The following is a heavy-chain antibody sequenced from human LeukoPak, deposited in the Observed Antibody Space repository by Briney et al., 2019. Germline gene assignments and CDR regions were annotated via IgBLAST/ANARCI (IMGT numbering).Heavy chain of an antibody. CDR1: GFTFSTYA. CDR2: ISDTGGAT. J-gene: IGHJ4*02. V-gene: IGHV3-23*01. CDR3: AKGGGPTFDN. Sequence: GGSLRLSCAASGFTFSTYAMSWVRQAPGKGLEWVSSISDTGGATYYAESVKGRFTISRDNARNTFYLQLTSPRDEDTALYYCAKGGGPTFDNWGQGILVTVSS. D-gene: IGHD4-23*01.